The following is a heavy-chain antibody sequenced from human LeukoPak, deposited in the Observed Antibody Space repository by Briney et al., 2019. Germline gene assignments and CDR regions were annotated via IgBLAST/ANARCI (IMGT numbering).Heavy chain of an antibody. V-gene: IGHV3-23*01. J-gene: IGHJ4*02. Sequence: PGGSLRLSCAASGFTFSSNGMSWVRQAPGKGLEWVSAISGSGGSTYYADSVKGRFTISRDNSKNTLYLQMNSLGAEDTAVYYCAKGPYSGYDSPFDNWGQGTLVTVSS. CDR3: AKGPYSGYDSPFDN. CDR2: ISGSGGST. D-gene: IGHD5-12*01. CDR1: GFTFSSNG.